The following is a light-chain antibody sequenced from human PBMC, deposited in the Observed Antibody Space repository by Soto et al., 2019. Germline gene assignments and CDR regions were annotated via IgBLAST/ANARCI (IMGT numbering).Light chain of an antibody. Sequence: DIPMTQSPSSLSASVGDRVTISCQASQDITDYLNWYQQKPGKAPRLLIYDASNLETGVPSRFSGSGSGTEFTFTISSLQPEDIATYYCQQSEALVLSFGGGTKVEIK. CDR3: QQSEALVLS. CDR2: DAS. J-gene: IGKJ4*01. V-gene: IGKV1-33*01. CDR1: QDITDY.